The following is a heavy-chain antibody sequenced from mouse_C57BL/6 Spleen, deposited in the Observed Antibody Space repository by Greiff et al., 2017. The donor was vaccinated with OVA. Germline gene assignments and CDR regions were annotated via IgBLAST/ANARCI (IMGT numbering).Heavy chain of an antibody. CDR3: ARGDGYLDY. V-gene: IGHV5-16*01. J-gene: IGHJ2*01. CDR1: GFTFSDYY. Sequence: EVKLMESEGGLVQPGSSMKLSCTASGFTFSDYYMAWVRQVPEKGLEWVANINYDGSSTYYLDSLKSRFIISRDNAKNILYLQMSSLKSEDTATYYCARGDGYLDYWGQGTTLTVSS. CDR2: INYDGSST. D-gene: IGHD2-3*01.